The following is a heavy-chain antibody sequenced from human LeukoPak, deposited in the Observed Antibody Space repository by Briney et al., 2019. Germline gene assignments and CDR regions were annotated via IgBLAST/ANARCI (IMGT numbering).Heavy chain of an antibody. Sequence: PGRSLRLSCAASGFTFSSYGMHWVRQAPGKGLEWGAVIWNDGSNKYYADSVKGRFTISRDNSKNTLYLQMNSLSAEDTAVYYCAKDPSSASGAGIWYWGQGTLVTVSS. CDR2: IWNDGSNK. J-gene: IGHJ4*02. D-gene: IGHD3-10*01. CDR3: AKDPSSASGAGIWY. CDR1: GFTFSSYG. V-gene: IGHV3-33*06.